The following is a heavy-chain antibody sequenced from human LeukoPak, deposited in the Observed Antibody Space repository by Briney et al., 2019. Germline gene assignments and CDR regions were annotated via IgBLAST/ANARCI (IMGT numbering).Heavy chain of an antibody. V-gene: IGHV1-2*02. CDR1: GYTFTGYY. D-gene: IGHD1-26*01. J-gene: IGHJ5*02. Sequence: ASVKVSCKASGYTFTGYYMHWVRQAPGQGLEWMGWINPNSGGTNYAQKFQGRVTMTRDTSISTAYMELSRLRSDDTAVYYCARRNLVGATTRFSGGFDPWGQGTLVTVSS. CDR2: INPNSGGT. CDR3: ARRNLVGATTRFSGGFDP.